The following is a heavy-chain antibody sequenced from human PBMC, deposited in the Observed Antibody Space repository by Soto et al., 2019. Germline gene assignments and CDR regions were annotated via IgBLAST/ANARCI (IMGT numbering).Heavy chain of an antibody. CDR1: GFTFRSYG. V-gene: IGHV3-33*01. J-gene: IGHJ4*02. CDR3: ARGGPLTMVTPLGNNFDY. Sequence: QVQLVESGGGVVQPGRSLRLSCAASGFTFRSYGMHWVRQAPGKGLEWVTVIWYDGSNKYYADSVKGRFTISRDNSKNTLYLQMNSLRAEDRAVYYCARGGPLTMVTPLGNNFDYWGQGTLVTVSS. D-gene: IGHD4-17*01. CDR2: IWYDGSNK.